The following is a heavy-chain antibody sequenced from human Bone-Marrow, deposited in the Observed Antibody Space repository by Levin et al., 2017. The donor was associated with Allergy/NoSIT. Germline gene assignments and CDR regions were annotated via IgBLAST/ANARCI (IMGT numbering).Heavy chain of an antibody. CDR1: GFSLSNPRMG. V-gene: IGHV2-26*01. CDR3: ARVRLATGANYYYYYSGMDV. D-gene: IGHD6-13*01. CDR2: ILSNDEK. J-gene: IGHJ6*02. Sequence: SGPTLVKPPETLTLTCTVSGFSLSNPRMGVTWTRQPPGKALEWLAHILSNDEKSYSTSLSSRLTISKDTSKRQVVLTMTNMDPVDTATYYCARVRLATGANYYYYYSGMDVWGQGTAVTVSS.